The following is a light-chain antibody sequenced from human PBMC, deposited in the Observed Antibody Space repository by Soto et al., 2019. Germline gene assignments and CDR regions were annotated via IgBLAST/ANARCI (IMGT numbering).Light chain of an antibody. V-gene: IGKV3-15*01. J-gene: IGKJ5*01. Sequence: EIVMTQSPATLSVSPGERATLSCRASQSVSSNLAWYQQKPGQAPRLLIYGASTRATGIPARFSGSGSGTEFTSTIGSLQSEDFGVYFCQEYNNWPPITFGQGTRLEIK. CDR3: QEYNNWPPIT. CDR1: QSVSSN. CDR2: GAS.